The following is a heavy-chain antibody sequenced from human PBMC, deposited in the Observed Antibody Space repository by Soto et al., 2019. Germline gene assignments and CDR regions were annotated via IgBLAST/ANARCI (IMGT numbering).Heavy chain of an antibody. CDR2: ISYDGSNK. J-gene: IGHJ4*02. CDR3: AKELRVITTPLDY. CDR1: GFTFSSYG. V-gene: IGHV3-30*18. D-gene: IGHD3-9*01. Sequence: GGSLRLSCAASGFTFSSYGMHWVRQAPGKGLEWVAVISYDGSNKYYADSVKGRFTISRDNSKNTLYLQMNSLRAEDTAVYYCAKELRVITTPLDYWGQGTLVTVSS.